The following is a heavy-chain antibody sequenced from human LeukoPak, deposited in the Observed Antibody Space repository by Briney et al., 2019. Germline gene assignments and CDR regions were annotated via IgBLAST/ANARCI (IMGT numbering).Heavy chain of an antibody. V-gene: IGHV1-69*05. CDR3: ARDVHSSGWYQFDY. Sequence: SVKVSCKASGGTVSSYAISWVRQAPGQGLEWMGRIIPIFGTANYAQKFQGRVTITTDESTSTAYMELSSLRSEDTAVYYCARDVHSSGWYQFDYWGQGTLVTVSS. D-gene: IGHD6-19*01. CDR1: GGTVSSYA. J-gene: IGHJ4*02. CDR2: IIPIFGTA.